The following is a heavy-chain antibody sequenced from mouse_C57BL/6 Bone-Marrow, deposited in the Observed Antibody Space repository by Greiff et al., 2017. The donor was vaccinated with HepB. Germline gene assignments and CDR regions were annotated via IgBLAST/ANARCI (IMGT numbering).Heavy chain of an antibody. CDR1: GYTFTSYT. CDR2: INPSSGYT. D-gene: IGHD4-1*01. J-gene: IGHJ3*01. Sequence: QVQLQQSGAELARPGASVKMSCKASGYTFTSYTMHWVKQRPGPGLEWIGYINPSSGYTKYNQKFKDKATLTADKSSSTAYMQLSSLTSEDSAVYYCARSGGWFAYWGQGTLVTVSA. CDR3: ARSGGWFAY. V-gene: IGHV1-4*01.